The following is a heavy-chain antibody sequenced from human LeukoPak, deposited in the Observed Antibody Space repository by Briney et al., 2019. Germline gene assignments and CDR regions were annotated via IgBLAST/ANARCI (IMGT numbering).Heavy chain of an antibody. J-gene: IGHJ6*03. V-gene: IGHV3-23*01. CDR1: GFTFSSYA. Sequence: PGGSLRLSCAASGFTFSSYAMSWVRQAPGKGLEWVSGLTGSGGNTYYADSVKGRFTISRDNSKNTLSLQMNSLRAEDAAVYYCVKFRGIQHYNYHMDVWGKRTTVTVSS. CDR2: LTGSGGNT. D-gene: IGHD3-10*01. CDR3: VKFRGIQHYNYHMDV.